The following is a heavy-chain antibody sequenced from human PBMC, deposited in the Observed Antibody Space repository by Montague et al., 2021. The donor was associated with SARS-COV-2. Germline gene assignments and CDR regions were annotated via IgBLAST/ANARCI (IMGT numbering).Heavy chain of an antibody. J-gene: IGHJ3*02. V-gene: IGHV3-48*03. CDR3: ARESRITMLVVVITSAFGI. D-gene: IGHD3-22*01. CDR2: ISSSGGTT. CDR1: GFTFSSYE. Sequence: SLRLSCAASGFTFSSYEMNWVRQAPGKGLEWVSYISSSGGTTFYADSVRGRFTISRDNVKNSLYLQMNSLRAEDTAVYYCARESRITMLVVVITSAFGIWGQGTMVTVSS.